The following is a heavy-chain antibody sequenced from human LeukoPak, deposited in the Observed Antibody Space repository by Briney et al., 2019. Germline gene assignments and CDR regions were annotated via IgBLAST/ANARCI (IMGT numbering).Heavy chain of an antibody. D-gene: IGHD3-3*01. V-gene: IGHV1-46*01. J-gene: IGHJ4*02. CDR2: INPSGGST. Sequence: ASVKVSCKASGYTFTSYYMHWVRQAPGQGLEWMGIINPSGGSTSYAQKFQGRVTMTRDTSTSTVYMELSSLRSEDTAVYYCARASRRFLEWLSPYYFDYWGQGTLVTVSS. CDR3: ARASRRFLEWLSPYYFDY. CDR1: GYTFTSYY.